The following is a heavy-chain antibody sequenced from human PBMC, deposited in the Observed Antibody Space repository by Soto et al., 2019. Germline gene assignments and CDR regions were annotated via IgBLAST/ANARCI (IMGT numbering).Heavy chain of an antibody. CDR3: ARAKACSGGSCYSRYYYGMDV. Sequence: QVQLVQSGAEVKKPGASVKVSCKASGYTFTSYDINWVRQATGQGLEWMGWMNPNSGNTGYAQKFQGRVTMTRNTSISTAYMELSSLRSADTAVYYCARAKACSGGSCYSRYYYGMDVWGQGPKVTVSS. CDR2: MNPNSGNT. D-gene: IGHD2-15*01. CDR1: GYTFTSYD. V-gene: IGHV1-8*01. J-gene: IGHJ6*02.